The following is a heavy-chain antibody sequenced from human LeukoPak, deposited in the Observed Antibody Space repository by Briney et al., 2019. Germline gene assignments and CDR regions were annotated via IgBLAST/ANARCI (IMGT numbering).Heavy chain of an antibody. CDR2: IVVGSGNT. CDR3: AAESLYYFNY. Sequence: SVKVSCKATGFTFTSSVVQWVRQARGQRLEWIGWIVVGSGNTNYAQKFQERVTITRDMSTSTAYMELSGLRAADTAVYYCAAESLYYFNYWGQGTLVTVSS. J-gene: IGHJ4*02. CDR1: GFTFTSSV. V-gene: IGHV1-58*01.